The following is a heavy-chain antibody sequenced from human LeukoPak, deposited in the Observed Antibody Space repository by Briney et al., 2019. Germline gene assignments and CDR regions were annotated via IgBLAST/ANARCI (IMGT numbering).Heavy chain of an antibody. CDR2: IIPILGIA. V-gene: IGHV1-69*02. CDR1: GGTFSSYT. D-gene: IGHD2-21*01. CDR3: ANDCGGGCYEGRD. Sequence: SVKVSCKASGGTFSSYTISWVRQAPGQGLEWMGRIIPILGIANYAQKFQGRVTITADKSTSTAYMELSSLRSEDTAVYYCANDCGGGCYEGRDWGQGTLVTVSS. J-gene: IGHJ4*02.